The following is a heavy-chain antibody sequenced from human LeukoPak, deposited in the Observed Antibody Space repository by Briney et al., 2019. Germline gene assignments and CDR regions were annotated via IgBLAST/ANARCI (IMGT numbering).Heavy chain of an antibody. CDR3: AGSLLWFGELLPSNWFDP. CDR2: IYYSGST. D-gene: IGHD3-10*01. J-gene: IGHJ5*02. CDR1: GGSISSSSYY. Sequence: SETLSLTCTVSGGSISSSSYYWGWIRQPPGKGLVWIGYIYYSGSTNYNPSLKSRVTISVDTSKNQFSLKLSSVTAADTAVYYCAGSLLWFGELLPSNWFDPWGQGTLVTVSS. V-gene: IGHV4-61*05.